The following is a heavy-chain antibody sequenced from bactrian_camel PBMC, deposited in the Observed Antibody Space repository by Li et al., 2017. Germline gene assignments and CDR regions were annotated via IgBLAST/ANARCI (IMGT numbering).Heavy chain of an antibody. CDR3: AEGRGSRGEHCYSLNY. V-gene: IGHV3S9*01. D-gene: IGHD6*01. CDR2: IGSDGST. CDR1: GYTVSSFC. J-gene: IGHJ4*01. Sequence: SGGGSVQAGGSLRLSCAASGYTVSSFCMGWFRQGPGKGREWVADIGSDGSTTYADSVKGRFTVSKDNAKNTVYLQMNNLQPEDTATYYCAEGRGSRGEHCYSLNYWGQGTQVTVS.